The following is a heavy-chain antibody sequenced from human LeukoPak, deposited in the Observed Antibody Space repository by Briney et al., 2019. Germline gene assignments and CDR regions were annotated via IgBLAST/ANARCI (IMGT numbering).Heavy chain of an antibody. J-gene: IGHJ4*02. CDR3: AKDDAWVRYQD. CDR1: GFSLSSYG. Sequence: GGSLRLSCAASGFSLSSYGMTWVRQAPGKGLEWVSTLSDSGGGTYYADSVKGRFTISRDNSKNTLDLQMNSLRAEDTAVYYCAKDDAWVRYQDWGQGTLVTVSS. D-gene: IGHD5-12*01. V-gene: IGHV3-23*01. CDR2: LSDSGGGT.